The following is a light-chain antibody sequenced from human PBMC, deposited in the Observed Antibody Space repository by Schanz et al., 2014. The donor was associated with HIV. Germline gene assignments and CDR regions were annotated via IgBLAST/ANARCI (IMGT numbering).Light chain of an antibody. Sequence: AIQMTQSPSSLSASVGDRVTITCRASQDIRNDLGWYQQKPGKAPKLLIYAGSRLQSGVPSRFSGSGSGTDFTLTISSLQPEDFATYYCQQSHTYPYTFGQGTTLEIK. CDR1: QDIRND. CDR2: AGS. CDR3: QQSHTYPYT. V-gene: IGKV1-6*01. J-gene: IGKJ2*01.